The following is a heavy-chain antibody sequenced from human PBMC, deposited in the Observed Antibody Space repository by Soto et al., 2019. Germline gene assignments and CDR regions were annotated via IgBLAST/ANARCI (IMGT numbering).Heavy chain of an antibody. Sequence: GASVKVSCKSSGYTFTGYYMHWVRQAPGQGLEWMGWINPNSGGTNYAQKFQGWVTMTRDTSISTAYMELSRLRSDDTAVYYCARDSEDDAFDIWGQGTMVTVSS. CDR3: ARDSEDDAFDI. J-gene: IGHJ3*02. CDR2: INPNSGGT. V-gene: IGHV1-2*04. CDR1: GYTFTGYY.